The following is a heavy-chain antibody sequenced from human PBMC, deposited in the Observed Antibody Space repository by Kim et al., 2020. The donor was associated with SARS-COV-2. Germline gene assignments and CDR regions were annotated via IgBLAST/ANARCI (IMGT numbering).Heavy chain of an antibody. V-gene: IGHV3-23*01. J-gene: IGHJ4*02. CDR3: AKGLFISGWYYFDY. D-gene: IGHD6-19*01. CDR1: GFTLGIYA. CDR2: ISGSGGST. Sequence: GGSLRLSCAASGFTLGIYALSWVRQAPGKGLEWVSAISGSGGSTYYADSVKGRFTISRDNSKNTLYLQMNSLRAEDTAVYYCAKGLFISGWYYFDYWGQGTLVTVSS.